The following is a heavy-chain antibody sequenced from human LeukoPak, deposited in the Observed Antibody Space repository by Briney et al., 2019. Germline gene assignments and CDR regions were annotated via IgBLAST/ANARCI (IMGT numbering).Heavy chain of an antibody. CDR1: GFTFSAYA. J-gene: IGHJ4*02. Sequence: GGSLRLSCAASGFTFSAYAMSWFRQAPGKGLEGVGNIHDAGILKHYVDSVKGRFTISRDDAKNSVYLQLNSLRVEDTALYFCARGRGWVDHWGQGTRVTVSS. D-gene: IGHD3-16*01. CDR2: IHDAGILK. CDR3: ARGRGWVDH. V-gene: IGHV3-7*01.